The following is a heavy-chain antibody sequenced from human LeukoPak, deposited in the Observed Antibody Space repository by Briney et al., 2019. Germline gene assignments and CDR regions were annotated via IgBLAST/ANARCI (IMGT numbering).Heavy chain of an antibody. CDR1: GFTFSSYA. V-gene: IGHV3-23*01. CDR3: AKSVGYSGDYPDY. D-gene: IGHD6-25*01. Sequence: GGSLRLSCAASGFTFSSYAMSWVRQAPGKGLEWVAAISGSGGSTYYADSVKGRFTISRDNSKNTLYLQMNSLRAEDTAVYYCAKSVGYSGDYPDYWGQGTLVTVSS. CDR2: ISGSGGST. J-gene: IGHJ4*02.